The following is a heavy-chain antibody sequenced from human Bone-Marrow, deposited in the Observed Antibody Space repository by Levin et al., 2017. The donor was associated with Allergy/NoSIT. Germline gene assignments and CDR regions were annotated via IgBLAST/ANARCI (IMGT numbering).Heavy chain of an antibody. Sequence: SVKVSCKASGGTFSSYAISWVRQAPGQGLEWMGGIIPIFGTANYAQKFQGRVTITADKSTSTAYMELSSLRSEDTAVYYCAPFNLHMTTVSDPWGQGTLVTVSS. D-gene: IGHD4-17*01. CDR2: IIPIFGTA. CDR1: GGTFSSYA. J-gene: IGHJ5*02. CDR3: APFNLHMTTVSDP. V-gene: IGHV1-69*06.